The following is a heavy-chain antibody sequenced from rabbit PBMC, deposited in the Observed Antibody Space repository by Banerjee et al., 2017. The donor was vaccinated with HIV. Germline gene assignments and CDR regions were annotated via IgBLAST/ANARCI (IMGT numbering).Heavy chain of an antibody. CDR1: GFDFSSYG. V-gene: IGHV1S47*01. CDR3: LRRWHSTDL. Sequence: QEQLVESGGGLVQPGGSLKLSCKASGFDFSSYGVSWVRQAPGKGLEWIGYITYGGSAYYASWVKGRFTISRDNAQNTVSLQLNSLTAADTATYFCLRRWHSTDLWGPGPSSPS. D-gene: IGHD7-1*01. CDR2: ITYGGSA. J-gene: IGHJ4*01.